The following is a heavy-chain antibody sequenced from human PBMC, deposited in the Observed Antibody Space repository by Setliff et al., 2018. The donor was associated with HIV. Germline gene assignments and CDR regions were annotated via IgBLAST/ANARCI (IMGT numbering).Heavy chain of an antibody. CDR3: ARRSGWSEDY. Sequence: SETLSLTCTVSGGSISSSSYYWGWIRQPPGKGLEWIGSIYYSGSTYYNPSLKSRVTISVDTSKNQFSLKLSSVTAADTAVYYCARRSGWSEDYWGQGTMVTVSS. D-gene: IGHD6-19*01. V-gene: IGHV4-39*01. CDR1: GGSISSSSYY. J-gene: IGHJ4*03. CDR2: IYYSGST.